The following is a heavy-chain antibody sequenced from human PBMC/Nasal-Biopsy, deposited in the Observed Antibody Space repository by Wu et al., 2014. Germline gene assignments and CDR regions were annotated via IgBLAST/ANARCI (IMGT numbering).Heavy chain of an antibody. D-gene: IGHD6-25*01. V-gene: IGHV2-5*02. Sequence: TTSGVGVGWIRQAPGKALEWLAIIYGDGDKRYSPSLKSRLTITKDTSKKQVVLTLTNMDPTDTATYFCAHSSDPDTFGFDSWGQGTLVTVSS. CDR1: TTSGVG. CDR2: IYGDGDK. CDR3: AHSSDPDTFGFDS. J-gene: IGHJ5*01.